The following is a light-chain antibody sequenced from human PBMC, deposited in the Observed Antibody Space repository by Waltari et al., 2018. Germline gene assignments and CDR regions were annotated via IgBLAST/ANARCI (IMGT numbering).Light chain of an antibody. J-gene: IGKJ2*01. Sequence: DIQMTQSPSTLSASVGDTVTITCRASQSVSNWLAWYQQKPGRAPKLLVSEASTLATGVPSRFGGSGSGTEFTLTISSLQPDDVATYYCQQYDNYPLTFGPGSKLELK. CDR1: QSVSNW. CDR2: EAS. CDR3: QQYDNYPLT. V-gene: IGKV1-5*03.